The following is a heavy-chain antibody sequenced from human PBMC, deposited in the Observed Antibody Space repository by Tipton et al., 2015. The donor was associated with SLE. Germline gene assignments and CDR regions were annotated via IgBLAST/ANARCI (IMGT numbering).Heavy chain of an antibody. CDR1: GSSISSYY. CDR2: IYYSGST. D-gene: IGHD2-15*01. J-gene: IGHJ3*02. CDR3: ARGSLIVDDAFDI. V-gene: IGHV4-59*01. Sequence: TLSLTCTVSGSSISSYYWSWIRQPPGKGLEWIGYIYYSGSTYYNPSLKSRVTISADTSKNQFSLKLSSVTAADTAVYYCARGSLIVDDAFDIWGQGTMVTVSS.